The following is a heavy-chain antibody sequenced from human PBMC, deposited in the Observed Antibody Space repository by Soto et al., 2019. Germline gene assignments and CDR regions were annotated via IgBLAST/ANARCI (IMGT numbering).Heavy chain of an antibody. J-gene: IGHJ6*02. CDR3: ARSLYFSGSDYYYYGMDV. D-gene: IGHD3-10*01. V-gene: IGHV4-31*03. Sequence: SETLSLTCTVSGGSISSGGYYWSWIRQHPGKGLEWIGYIYYSGSTYYNPSLKSRVTISVDTSKNQFSLKLSSVTAADTAVYYCARSLYFSGSDYYYYGMDVWGQGTTVTVSS. CDR1: GGSISSGGYY. CDR2: IYYSGST.